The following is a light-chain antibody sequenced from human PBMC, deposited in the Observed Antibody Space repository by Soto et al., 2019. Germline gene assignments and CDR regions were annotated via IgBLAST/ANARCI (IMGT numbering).Light chain of an antibody. Sequence: DIPMTQSPSSLAASVGDRVTITCRASQLISSWLVWYQQKPGHAPKLLLYAASNLQSGGPSRFSGSDSRTECTLTICSLQPEDFATYYFQQASTFPVTFGGGTEVHIK. CDR2: AAS. J-gene: IGKJ4*01. V-gene: IGKV1-12*01. CDR3: QQASTFPVT. CDR1: QLISSW.